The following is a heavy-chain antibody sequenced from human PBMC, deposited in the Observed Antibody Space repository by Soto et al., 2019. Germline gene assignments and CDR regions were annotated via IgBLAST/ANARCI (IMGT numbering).Heavy chain of an antibody. J-gene: IGHJ4*02. CDR2: IIPIFGTA. D-gene: IGHD3-10*01. V-gene: IGHV1-69*01. Sequence: QVQLVQSGAEVKKPGSSVKVSCKASGGTFSSYAISWVRQAPGQGLEWMGGIIPIFGTANYAQKFQGRVTITADESTSTGYMELSSLRSEDTAVYYCAREGNYGSGSYSEYYFDYWGQGTLVTVSS. CDR1: GGTFSSYA. CDR3: AREGNYGSGSYSEYYFDY.